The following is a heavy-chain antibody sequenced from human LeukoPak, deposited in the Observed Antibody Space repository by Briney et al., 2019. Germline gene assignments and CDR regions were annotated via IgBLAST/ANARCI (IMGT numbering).Heavy chain of an antibody. Sequence: SETLSLTCAVYGGSFSGYYWSWIRQPPGKGLEWIGEINHSGSTNYNPSLESRVTISVDTSKNQFSLKLSSVTAADTAVYYCARREGFPGGYYYYMDVWGKGTTVTVSS. V-gene: IGHV4-34*01. CDR1: GGSFSGYY. CDR3: ARREGFPGGYYYYMDV. D-gene: IGHD3-16*01. J-gene: IGHJ6*03. CDR2: INHSGST.